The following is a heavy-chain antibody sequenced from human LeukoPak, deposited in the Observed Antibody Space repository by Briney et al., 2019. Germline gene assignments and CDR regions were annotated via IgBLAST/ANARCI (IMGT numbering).Heavy chain of an antibody. V-gene: IGHV3-9*01. D-gene: IGHD3-22*01. CDR2: ISWNSGSI. J-gene: IGHJ4*02. CDR1: GFTFDDYA. CDR3: AKDKGPYYYDYFDY. Sequence: PGGFLRLSCAASGFTFDDYAMHWVRQAPGKGLEWVSCISWNSGSIGYADSVKGRFTISRDNAKNSLYLQMNSLRAEDTALYYCAKDKGPYYYDYFDYWGQGTLVTVSS.